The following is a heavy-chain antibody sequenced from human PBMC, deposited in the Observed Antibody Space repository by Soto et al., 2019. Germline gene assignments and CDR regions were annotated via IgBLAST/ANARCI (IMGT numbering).Heavy chain of an antibody. CDR1: GGSISSGGYS. V-gene: IGHV4-30-2*01. Sequence: SETLSLTCAVSGGSISSGGYSWSWIRQPPGKGLEWIGYIYHSGSTYYNPSLKSRVTISVDRSKNQFSLKLSSVTAADTAVYYCARGSFSMGRGVTGNWFDPWGQGTLVTVSS. CDR2: IYHSGST. J-gene: IGHJ5*02. CDR3: ARGSFSMGRGVTGNWFDP. D-gene: IGHD3-10*01.